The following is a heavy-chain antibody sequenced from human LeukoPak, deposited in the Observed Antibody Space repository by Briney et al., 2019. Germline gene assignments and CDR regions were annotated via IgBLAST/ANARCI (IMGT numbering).Heavy chain of an antibody. Sequence: GSLRLSCAASGFTFSTYSMNWVRQAPGKGLEWVSYITGDTSTIYYADSVKGRFTISRDNTENSLYLQMTSLRAEDTAVYYCVRRFDLWGQGTLVTVSS. J-gene: IGHJ4*02. CDR2: ITGDTSTI. CDR3: VRRFDL. V-gene: IGHV3-48*01. CDR1: GFTFSTYS.